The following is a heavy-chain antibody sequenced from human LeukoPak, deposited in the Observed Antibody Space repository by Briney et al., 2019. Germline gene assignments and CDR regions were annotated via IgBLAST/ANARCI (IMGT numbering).Heavy chain of an antibody. CDR1: GGSISSSNW. CDR3: ARVRGSSGSYEYYHYMDV. V-gene: IGHV4-4*02. CDR2: IFHSGTT. J-gene: IGHJ6*03. Sequence: PSGTLSLTCAVSGGSISSSNWWSWVRQPPGKGLKWIGRIFHSGTTDYKTSLKGRVTISVDKSKNQFSLTLTSVTAADTAVYYCARVRGSSGSYEYYHYMDVWGKGTTVTISS. D-gene: IGHD1-26*01.